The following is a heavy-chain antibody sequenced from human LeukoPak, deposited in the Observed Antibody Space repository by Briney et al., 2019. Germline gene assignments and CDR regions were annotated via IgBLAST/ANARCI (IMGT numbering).Heavy chain of an antibody. D-gene: IGHD3-22*01. V-gene: IGHV3-48*03. Sequence: GGALRLSCAASGFTLSSYEMNWVRPAPGKGLEWVSYISSSGSTIYYADSVKGRFTISRDNAKNSLYLQMNSLRAEDTAVYYCARVGYYYDSSGYYYAYGMDVWGQGTTVTVSS. J-gene: IGHJ6*02. CDR1: GFTLSSYE. CDR3: ARVGYYYDSSGYYYAYGMDV. CDR2: ISSSGSTI.